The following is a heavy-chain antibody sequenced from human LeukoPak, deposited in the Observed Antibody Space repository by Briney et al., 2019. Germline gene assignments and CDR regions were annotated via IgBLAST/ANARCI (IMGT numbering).Heavy chain of an antibody. V-gene: IGHV3-21*01. CDR2: ISSSSSYI. J-gene: IGHJ6*03. D-gene: IGHD2-21*01. CDR3: ARGRGTIGNNRDFYFYYYMDI. Sequence: KPGGSLRLSCAASGFTFSSYSMNWVRQAPGKGLEWVSSISSSSSYIYYADSVKGRFTISRDNAKNSLYLQMNSLRAEDTAVYYCARGRGTIGNNRDFYFYYYMDIWGNGTTVTVSS. CDR1: GFTFSSYS.